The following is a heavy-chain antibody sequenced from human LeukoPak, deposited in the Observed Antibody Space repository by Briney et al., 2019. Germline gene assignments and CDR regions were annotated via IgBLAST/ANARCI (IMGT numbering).Heavy chain of an antibody. J-gene: IGHJ4*02. CDR2: ISYDGSNK. CDR3: ARSGYSYGSYYFDY. CDR1: GYTFSSYA. Sequence: GGSLRLSCAASGYTFSSYAMHGVRQAPGKGLEWVAVISYDGSNKYYADSVKGRFTISRDNSKNTLYLQMNSLRAEDTAVYYCARSGYSYGSYYFDYWGQGTLVTVSS. V-gene: IGHV3-30-3*01. D-gene: IGHD5-18*01.